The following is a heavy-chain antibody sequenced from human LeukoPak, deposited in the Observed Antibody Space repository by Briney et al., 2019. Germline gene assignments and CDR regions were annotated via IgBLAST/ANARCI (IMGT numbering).Heavy chain of an antibody. J-gene: IGHJ4*02. V-gene: IGHV3-30*03. CDR3: ASGYSSGAIDY. Sequence: GGSLRLSCAASGFTFSSYGMHWVRQAPGKGLEWVAVISYDGSNKYYADSVKGRFTISRDNSKNTLYLQMNSLRAEDTAVYYCASGYSSGAIDYWGQGTLVTVSS. CDR1: GFTFSSYG. D-gene: IGHD6-19*01. CDR2: ISYDGSNK.